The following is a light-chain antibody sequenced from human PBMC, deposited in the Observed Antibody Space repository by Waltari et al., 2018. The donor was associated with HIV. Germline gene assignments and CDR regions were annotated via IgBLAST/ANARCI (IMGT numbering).Light chain of an antibody. CDR1: QSVRSK. CDR3: QQYSNWPQT. J-gene: IGKJ1*01. V-gene: IGKV3-15*01. CDR2: AAS. Sequence: EIVMTQSPATLSVSPGERATLSCRASQSVRSKLAWYQHKPGQAPRLLIYAASTGATGIPARFSGSGSGTEFTLTISSLQSEDFAVYYCQQYSNWPQTFGQGTKVEIK.